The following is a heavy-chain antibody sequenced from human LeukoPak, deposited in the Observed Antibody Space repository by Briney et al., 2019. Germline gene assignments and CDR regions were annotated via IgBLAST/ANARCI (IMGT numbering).Heavy chain of an antibody. D-gene: IGHD2-2*01. J-gene: IGHJ5*02. Sequence: ASVKVSCKASGYTFTSYAMNWVRQAPGQGLEWMGWISTNTGNPTYAQGFTGRFVFSLDTSVSTAYLQISSLKAEDTAVYYCARDRKGRIVVVPAAQPSYNWFDPWGQGTLVTVSS. CDR3: ARDRKGRIVVVPAAQPSYNWFDP. V-gene: IGHV7-4-1*02. CDR2: ISTNTGNP. CDR1: GYTFTSYA.